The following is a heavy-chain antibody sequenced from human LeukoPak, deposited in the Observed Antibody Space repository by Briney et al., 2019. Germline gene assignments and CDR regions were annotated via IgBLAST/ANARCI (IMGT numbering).Heavy chain of an antibody. V-gene: IGHV3-7*01. J-gene: IGHJ4*02. CDR1: GFTFSSYW. D-gene: IGHD3-3*01. CDR2: IKQDGSEK. CDR3: ARDYDFWSGYFDY. Sequence: GGSLRLSCAASGFTFSSYWMSWVRQAPGKGLEWVANIKQDGSEKYYVDSVKGRFTISRHNAKNSLYLQMNSLRAEDTAVYYCARDYDFWSGYFDYWGQGTLVTVSS.